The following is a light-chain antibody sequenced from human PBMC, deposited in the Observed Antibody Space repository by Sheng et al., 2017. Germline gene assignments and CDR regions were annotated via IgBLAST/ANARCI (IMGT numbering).Light chain of an antibody. J-gene: IGLJ1*01. CDR2: GNS. CDR3: QSYDSSLREV. CDR1: SSNIGAGYD. Sequence: QSVLTQPPSVSGAPGQRVTISCTGSSSNIGAGYDVHWYQQLPGTAPKXLIYGNSNRPSGVPDRFSGSKSGTSASLAITGLQAEDEADYYCQSYDSSLREVFGTGTKVTVL. V-gene: IGLV1-40*01.